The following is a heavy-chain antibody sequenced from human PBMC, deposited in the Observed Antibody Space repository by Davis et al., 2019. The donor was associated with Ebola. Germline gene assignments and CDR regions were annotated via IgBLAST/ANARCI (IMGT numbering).Heavy chain of an antibody. CDR2: YYYTGST. Sequence: AGSLRLSCTVSGYSISSGYYWGWIRQPPGKGLEWIGYYYYTGSTYYNPSLKSRVTISVDTSKNQFSLKLSSVTAADTAVYYCARGDSYYDPSGYYAGPEAPDHWGQGTLVSVSS. J-gene: IGHJ4*02. CDR3: ARGDSYYDPSGYYAGPEAPDH. V-gene: IGHV4-38-2*02. CDR1: GYSISSGYY. D-gene: IGHD3-22*01.